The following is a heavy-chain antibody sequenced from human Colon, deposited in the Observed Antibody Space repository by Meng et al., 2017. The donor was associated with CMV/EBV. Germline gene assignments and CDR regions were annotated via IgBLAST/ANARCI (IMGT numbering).Heavy chain of an antibody. D-gene: IGHD1-26*01. Sequence: VHVVASGAEVKKLGASVKVSCKTSGYTFSDSHIHWVRQAPGQGLEWMGWINSNSGATDYAQKFQGRFTMTRDTSITTVYMELSSLRSDDTAVYYCARDPSGSRVPFDYWGQGSLVTVSS. J-gene: IGHJ4*02. V-gene: IGHV1-2*02. CDR1: GYTFSDSH. CDR3: ARDPSGSRVPFDY. CDR2: INSNSGAT.